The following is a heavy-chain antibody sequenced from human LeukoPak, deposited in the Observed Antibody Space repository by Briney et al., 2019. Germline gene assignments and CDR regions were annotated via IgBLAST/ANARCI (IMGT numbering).Heavy chain of an antibody. CDR3: AYWTQR. D-gene: IGHD3/OR15-3a*01. CDR2: TYYRSKWSS. J-gene: IGHJ4*02. V-gene: IGHV6-1*01. Sequence: SQTLSVTCAISGDSVSSNDAAWYWIRRSPSRGLEWLGRTYYRSKWSSDYAVSVKSRITINSDTSKNQISLQLNSVTPEDTAVYYCAYWTQRWGPGILVTVSS. CDR1: GDSVSSNDAA.